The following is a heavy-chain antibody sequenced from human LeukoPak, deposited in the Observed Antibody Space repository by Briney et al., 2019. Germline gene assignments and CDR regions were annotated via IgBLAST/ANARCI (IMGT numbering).Heavy chain of an antibody. CDR1: GFTLSSYA. J-gene: IGHJ4*02. CDR2: ISGSAGST. D-gene: IGHD3-3*01. Sequence: GGSLRLSCAASGFTLSSYAMSWVRQAPGKGLEWVSLISGSAGSTYYADSVKGRFTISRDITKNTLYLQMNSMRAEDTAVYYCAKDGLRFLEWSPPLGYWGQGTLVTVSP. V-gene: IGHV3-23*01. CDR3: AKDGLRFLEWSPPLGY.